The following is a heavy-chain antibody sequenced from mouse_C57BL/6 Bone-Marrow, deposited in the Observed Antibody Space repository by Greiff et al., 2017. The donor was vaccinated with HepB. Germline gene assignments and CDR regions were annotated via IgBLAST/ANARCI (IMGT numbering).Heavy chain of an antibody. V-gene: IGHV5-9*01. D-gene: IGHD2-10*01. CDR2: ISCGGGNT. CDR1: GFTFSSYT. CDR3: ARHGSRLPRAGMDY. Sequence: EVQGVESGGGLVKPGGSLKLSCAASGFTFSSYTMSWVRQTPEKRLEWVATISCGGGNTYYPDSVKGRFTISRDNAKNTLYLQMSSLMSEDTALYYCARHGSRLPRAGMDYWGQGTSVTGSS. J-gene: IGHJ4*01.